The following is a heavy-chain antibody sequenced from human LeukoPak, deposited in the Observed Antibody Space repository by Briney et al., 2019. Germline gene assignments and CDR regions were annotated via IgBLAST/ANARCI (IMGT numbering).Heavy chain of an antibody. J-gene: IGHJ3*02. CDR1: GFTFSDYY. Sequence: PGGSLRLSCAASGFTFSDYYTSWIRQAPGKGLKGVYSLSRSSTYTNYADSVKGRSTISRDNAKNSLYLQMNSLRAEDTAVYYCARSLRRDCDSTSCWAALDIWGQGTMVTVSS. D-gene: IGHD2-2*01. CDR2: LSRSSTYT. V-gene: IGHV3-11*03. CDR3: ARSLRRDCDSTSCWAALDI.